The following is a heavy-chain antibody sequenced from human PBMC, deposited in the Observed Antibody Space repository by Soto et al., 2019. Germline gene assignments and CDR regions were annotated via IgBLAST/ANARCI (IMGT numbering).Heavy chain of an antibody. CDR3: ARHAAHYNWFDP. Sequence: PSETLSLTCTVSGGSISSSSYYWGWIRQPPGKGLEWIGSIYYSGSTYYNPSLKSRVTISLDTSKNQFSLKLSSVTAADTAVYYCARHAAHYNWFDPWGQGTLVTVSS. J-gene: IGHJ5*02. CDR1: GGSISSSSYY. V-gene: IGHV4-39*01. CDR2: IYYSGST.